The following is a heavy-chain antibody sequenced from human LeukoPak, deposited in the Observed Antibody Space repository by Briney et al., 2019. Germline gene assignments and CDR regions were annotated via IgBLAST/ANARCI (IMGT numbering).Heavy chain of an antibody. D-gene: IGHD6-6*01. J-gene: IGHJ4*02. CDR3: ARDWDSSSSFPSRDY. Sequence: GASVKVSCKASGYTFTSYDINWVRQATGQGLEWMGWMNPNSGNTGYAQKFQGRVTMTRDTSISTAYMELSRLRSDDTAVYYCARDWDSSSSFPSRDYWGQGTLVTVSS. CDR1: GYTFTSYD. CDR2: MNPNSGNT. V-gene: IGHV1-8*02.